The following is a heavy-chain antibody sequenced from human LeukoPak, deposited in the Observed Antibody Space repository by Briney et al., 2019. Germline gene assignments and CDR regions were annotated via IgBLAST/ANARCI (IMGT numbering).Heavy chain of an antibody. CDR2: INSDGSST. J-gene: IGHJ4*02. CDR1: GFTFSSYW. D-gene: IGHD5-18*01. CDR3: ARGSYGYDY. Sequence: GGSLRLSCAASGFTFSSYWMHWVRQGPGKGLVWVSRINSDGSSTTYADSVKGRFTISRDNAKNTLYLQMNSLRAKDTAVYYCARGSYGYDYWGQGTLVIVSS. V-gene: IGHV3-74*01.